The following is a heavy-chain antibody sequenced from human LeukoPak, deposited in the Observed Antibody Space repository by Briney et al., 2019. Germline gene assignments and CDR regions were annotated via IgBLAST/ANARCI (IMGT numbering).Heavy chain of an antibody. CDR1: GYTFTGYY. CDR3: ARAPPGIAAAGTQEAPFFDY. V-gene: IGHV1-2*02. J-gene: IGHJ4*02. Sequence: ASVNVSCKASGYTFTGYYMHWVRQAPGQGLEWMGWINPNSGGTNYAQKFQGRVTMTRDTSISTAYMELSRLRSDDTAVYYCARAPPGIAAAGTQEAPFFDYWGQGTLVTVSS. CDR2: INPNSGGT. D-gene: IGHD6-13*01.